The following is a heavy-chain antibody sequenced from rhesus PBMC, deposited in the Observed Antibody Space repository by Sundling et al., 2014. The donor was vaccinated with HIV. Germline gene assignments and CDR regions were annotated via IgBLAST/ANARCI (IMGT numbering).Heavy chain of an antibody. CDR3: ASVLSPLDYYFDY. D-gene: IGHD3-16*01. CDR2: IHGIGTTI. V-gene: IGHV4S10*01. Sequence: QVQLQESGPGLVKPSETLSLTCEVSDGSISESYRWNWIRQPPGKGLEWIGYIHGIGTTISYNPSFKSRVTISKDTSKNQVSLRLTSVTAADTAVYYCASVLSPLDYYFDYWGQGVLVTVSS. J-gene: IGHJ4*01. CDR1: DGSISESYR.